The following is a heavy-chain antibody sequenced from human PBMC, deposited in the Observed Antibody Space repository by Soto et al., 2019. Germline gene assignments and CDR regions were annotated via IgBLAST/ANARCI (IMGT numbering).Heavy chain of an antibody. V-gene: IGHV4-34*01. Sequence: FLTCGVYNGSFSDYFWNWIRQPPGKGLEWIGEIKESGFATYNPSLKRRVTMSVDTANNQFSLKVTSVTAADTAVYYCARGKSSGPLYYFDTWGQGTLVTVSS. J-gene: IGHJ4*02. CDR2: IKESGFA. CDR1: NGSFSDYF. D-gene: IGHD6-19*01. CDR3: ARGKSSGPLYYFDT.